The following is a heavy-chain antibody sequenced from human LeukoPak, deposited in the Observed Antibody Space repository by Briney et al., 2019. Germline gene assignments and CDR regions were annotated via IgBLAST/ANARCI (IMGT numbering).Heavy chain of an antibody. Sequence: SETLSLTCTVSGGSISSSSYYWGWIRQPPGKGLEWIGSIYYSGSTYYNPSLKSRVTISEDTSKNQFSLKLSSVTAADTAVYYCARHSRIAVAGTGEFDYWGQGTLVTVSS. CDR2: IYYSGST. CDR1: GGSISSSSYY. CDR3: ARHSRIAVAGTGEFDY. D-gene: IGHD6-19*01. V-gene: IGHV4-39*01. J-gene: IGHJ4*02.